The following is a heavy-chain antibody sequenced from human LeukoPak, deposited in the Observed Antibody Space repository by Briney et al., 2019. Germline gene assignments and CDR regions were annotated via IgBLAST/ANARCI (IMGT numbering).Heavy chain of an antibody. V-gene: IGHV4-39*01. CDR3: ARHYFGLGARPHQSQSSPDS. Sequence: PSETLSLTCTVSGGSISSSSYYWGWIRQPPGKGLEWIGSTYYSGSTYYNPSLKSRITISVDTAKNQFSLKLSSVTAADTAVYYCARHYFGLGARPHQSQSSPDSWGQGTLVTVSS. J-gene: IGHJ4*02. CDR2: TYYSGST. D-gene: IGHD3-16*01. CDR1: GGSISSSSYY.